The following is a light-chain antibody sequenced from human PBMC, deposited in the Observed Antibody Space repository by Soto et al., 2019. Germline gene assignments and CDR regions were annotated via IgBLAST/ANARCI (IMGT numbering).Light chain of an antibody. CDR2: GTS. J-gene: IGKJ1*01. CDR3: QQYVSSPRT. V-gene: IGKV3-20*01. Sequence: EIVLTQSPGTLSLSPGERATLSCRASQSVDSRYLAWYQQKPGQAPRLLIYGTSSRATGIPDRFSGSGSGTDFTLTISRLEPEDFAVYYCQQYVSSPRTFGQGTKVDI. CDR1: QSVDSRY.